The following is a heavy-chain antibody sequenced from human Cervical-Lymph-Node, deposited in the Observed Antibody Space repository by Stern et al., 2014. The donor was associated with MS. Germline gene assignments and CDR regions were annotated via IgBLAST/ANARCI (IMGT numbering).Heavy chain of an antibody. D-gene: IGHD1-26*01. CDR2: IRSSSCPL. CDR3: ARFKIGVGATTSPVYYGMDV. Sequence: EVQLVESGGGLVQPGGSLRLSCAASGFTFSSYSMNWVRQAPGKGLEWVSSIRSSSCPLYYADSVKGRFTICRDNAKNSLYLQMNSLRDEDTAVYYCARFKIGVGATTSPVYYGMDVWGQGTTVTVSS. V-gene: IGHV3-48*02. J-gene: IGHJ6*02. CDR1: GFTFSSYS.